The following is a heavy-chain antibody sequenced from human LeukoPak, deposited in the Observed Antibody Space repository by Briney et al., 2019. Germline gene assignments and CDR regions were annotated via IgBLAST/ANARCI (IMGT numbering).Heavy chain of an antibody. Sequence: GGSLGLSCAASGFTYDDYAMHWVRQAPGKGLEWVSGSSWNSGSIGYADSVKGRFTISRDNAKNSLYLQMNSLRAEDTALYYCAKARSYFLDCWGQGTLVTVSS. V-gene: IGHV3-9*01. D-gene: IGHD1-26*01. CDR3: AKARSYFLDC. CDR1: GFTYDDYA. J-gene: IGHJ4*02. CDR2: SSWNSGSI.